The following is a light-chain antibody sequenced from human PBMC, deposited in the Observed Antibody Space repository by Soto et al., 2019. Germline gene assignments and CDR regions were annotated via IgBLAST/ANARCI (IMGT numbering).Light chain of an antibody. CDR2: TAS. CDR1: QSIVSY. V-gene: IGKV1-39*01. J-gene: IGKJ2*02. CDR3: QQSYSTPRT. Sequence: DIQMTQSPSSLSASVGDRVTITCRASQSIVSYLNWYQQKLGKAPKLLIYTASNLQSGVPSRFSSRGSGTDFTLTISNLQPEDFATYYCQQSYSTPRTFGQGTKLEIK.